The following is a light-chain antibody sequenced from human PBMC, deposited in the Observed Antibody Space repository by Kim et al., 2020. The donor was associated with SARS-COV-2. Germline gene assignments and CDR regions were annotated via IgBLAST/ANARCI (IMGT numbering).Light chain of an antibody. CDR2: GAS. CDR3: QQSGSSPVT. J-gene: IGKJ3*01. Sequence: EIVLTQSPGTLSLSPGERATLSCRASQSGSSSYLAWYQQKPGQAPRLLIYGASSRATGIPDRFSASGSGTDFTLTISRLEPEDFAVNYSQQSGSSPVTFGAGTKMLIK. V-gene: IGKV3-20*01. CDR1: QSGSSSY.